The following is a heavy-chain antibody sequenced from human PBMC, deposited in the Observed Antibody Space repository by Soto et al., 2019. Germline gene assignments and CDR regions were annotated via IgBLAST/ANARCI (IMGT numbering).Heavy chain of an antibody. CDR3: ARWGGVCTNGVCYNNWFDP. CDR2: INAGNGNT. Sequence: WASVKVSCKASGYTFTSYAMHWVRQAPGQRLEWMGWINAGNGNTKYSQKFQGRVTITRDTSASTAYMELSSLRSEDTAVYYCARWGGVCTNGVCYNNWFDPWGQGTLVTVSS. D-gene: IGHD2-8*01. CDR1: GYTFTSYA. J-gene: IGHJ5*02. V-gene: IGHV1-3*01.